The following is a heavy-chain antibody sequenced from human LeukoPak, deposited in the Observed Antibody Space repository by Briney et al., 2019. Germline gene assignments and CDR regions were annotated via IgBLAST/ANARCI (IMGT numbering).Heavy chain of an antibody. V-gene: IGHV3-66*04. D-gene: IGHD3-10*01. CDR3: ARRFTMVRGVIIDDFAFDI. J-gene: IGHJ3*02. Sequence: PRGSLRVSCAASGFTVSSNYMSLVRQAPGKGLEWVSVIYSGGSTYYADSVMGRFTISRDNTKSTLYLQMNSLRAEDTAVYYCARRFTMVRGVIIDDFAFDIWGQGTMVTVSS. CDR1: GFTVSSNY. CDR2: IYSGGST.